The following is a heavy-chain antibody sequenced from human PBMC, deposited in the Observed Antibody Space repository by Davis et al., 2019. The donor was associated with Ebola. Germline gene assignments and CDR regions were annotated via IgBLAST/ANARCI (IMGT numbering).Heavy chain of an antibody. CDR1: GGSISSYY. CDR2: IYHSGNT. CDR3: ARQKGNWNYGAFDI. V-gene: IGHV4-59*08. Sequence: MPSETLSLTCTVSGGSISSYYWSWIRQPPGKGLEWIGYIYHSGNTNYNPSLKSRVTISVDTSKNQFSLKLSSVTAADTAVYYCARQKGNWNYGAFDIWGQGTMVTVSS. D-gene: IGHD1-7*01. J-gene: IGHJ3*02.